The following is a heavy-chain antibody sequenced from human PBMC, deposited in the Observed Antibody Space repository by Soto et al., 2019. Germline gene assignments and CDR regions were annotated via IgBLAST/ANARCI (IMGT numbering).Heavy chain of an antibody. CDR2: IYYSGST. J-gene: IGHJ6*02. D-gene: IGHD3-22*01. V-gene: IGHV4-31*03. CDR3: ARVGDQYYYDSSGYYPERYYYYGMDV. CDR1: GGSISSGGYY. Sequence: TLSLTCTVSGGSISSGGYYWSWIRQHPGKGLEWIGYIYYSGSTNYNPSLKSRVTISVDTSKNQFSLKLSSVTAADTAVYYCARVGDQYYYDSSGYYPERYYYYGMDVWGQGTTVTVSS.